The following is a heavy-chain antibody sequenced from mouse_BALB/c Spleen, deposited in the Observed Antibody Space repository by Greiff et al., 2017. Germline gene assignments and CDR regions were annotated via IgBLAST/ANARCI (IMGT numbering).Heavy chain of an antibody. CDR2: ISSGSSTI. D-gene: IGHD2-4*01. CDR1: GFTFSSFG. V-gene: IGHV5-17*02. Sequence: EVKLVESGGGLVQPGGSGKLSCAASGFTFSSFGMHWVRQAPEKGLEWVAYISSGSSTIYYADTVKGRFTISRDNPKNTLFLQMTSLRSEDTAMYYCAREYYDYDRRGDWFAYWGQGTLVTVSA. CDR3: AREYYDYDRRGDWFAY. J-gene: IGHJ3*01.